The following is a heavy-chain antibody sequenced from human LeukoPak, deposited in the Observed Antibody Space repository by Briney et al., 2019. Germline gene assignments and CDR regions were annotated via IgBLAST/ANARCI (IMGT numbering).Heavy chain of an antibody. J-gene: IGHJ6*03. V-gene: IGHV3-20*04. CDR2: IKWDGGRT. CDR3: ARGAYSSGWTNYYYYYYMDV. CDR1: GFTFDDHG. Sequence: TGGSLRLSCAASGFTFDDHGMSWVRQAPGKGLEWVSGIKWDGGRTGYADSVKGRFTISRGNAKNSLYLQMNSLRAEDTAVYYCARGAYSSGWTNYYYYYYMDVWGKGTTVTVSS. D-gene: IGHD6-19*01.